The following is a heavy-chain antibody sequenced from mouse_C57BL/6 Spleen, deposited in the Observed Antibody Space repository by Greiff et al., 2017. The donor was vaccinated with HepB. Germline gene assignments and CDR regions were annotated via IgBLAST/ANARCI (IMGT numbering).Heavy chain of an antibody. CDR1: GYTFTSYW. V-gene: IGHV1-69*01. CDR2: IDPSDSYT. CDR3: AREAGYAMDY. J-gene: IGHJ4*01. Sequence: QVQLQQPGAELVMPGASVKLSCKASGYTFTSYWMHWVKQRPGQGLEWIGEIDPSDSYTNYNQKFKGKSTLTVDKSSSTAYMQLSSLTSEDSAVDYCAREAGYAMDYWGQGTSVTVSS.